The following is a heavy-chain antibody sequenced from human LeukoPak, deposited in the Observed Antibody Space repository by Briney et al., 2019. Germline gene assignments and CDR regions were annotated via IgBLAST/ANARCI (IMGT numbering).Heavy chain of an antibody. CDR2: IYYSGNT. Sequence: SSETLSLTCTVSGGSISSNSYSWGWIRQPPGKGLEWIGSIYYSGNTYYNPSLKSRVTISVDTSKNQFSLKLSSVTAADTAVYYCAGHWNRLQFDYWGQGTLVTVSS. CDR3: AGHWNRLQFDY. J-gene: IGHJ4*02. CDR1: GGSISSNSYS. V-gene: IGHV4-39*01. D-gene: IGHD1-1*01.